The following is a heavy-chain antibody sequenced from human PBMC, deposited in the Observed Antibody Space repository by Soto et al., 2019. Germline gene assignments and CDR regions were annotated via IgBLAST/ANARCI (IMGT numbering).Heavy chain of an antibody. J-gene: IGHJ6*03. CDR1: GGSISSYY. V-gene: IGHV4-59*01. CDR3: ARASYDFWSGYPRAYYMDV. Sequence: PSETLSLTCTFSGGSISSYYWSLIRQPPGKGLEWIGYIYYSGSTNYNPSLKSRVTISVDTSKNQFSLKLSSVTAADTAVYYCARASYDFWSGYPRAYYMDVWGKGTTVTVSS. CDR2: IYYSGST. D-gene: IGHD3-3*01.